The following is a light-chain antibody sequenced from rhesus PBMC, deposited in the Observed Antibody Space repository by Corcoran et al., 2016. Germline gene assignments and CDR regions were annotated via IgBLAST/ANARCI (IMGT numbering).Light chain of an antibody. CDR1: QGTSNY. CDR2: FAS. V-gene: IGKV1S14*01. J-gene: IGKJ4*01. Sequence: DIQMTQSPSSLSASVGDTVTITCRASQGTSNYLAWYQQKPGKTPKPLIYFASNLESGVPSRFSGSGSRTDFTLTISSLQPEDVEIYCWQQHNSYPLTFGGGTKVGIK. CDR3: QQHNSYPLT.